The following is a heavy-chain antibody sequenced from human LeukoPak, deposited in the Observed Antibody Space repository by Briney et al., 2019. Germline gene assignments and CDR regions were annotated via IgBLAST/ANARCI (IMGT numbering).Heavy chain of an antibody. Sequence: GGSLILSCAASGFTFSSYEMNWVRQAPGKGLEWVSYISFSGSTIYYADSVKGRFTISRDNAKNSLYVQMNSLRAEDTAVYYCARGDYYDSSGYYYVGYFHHWGQGTLVTVSS. J-gene: IGHJ1*01. CDR2: ISFSGSTI. V-gene: IGHV3-48*03. CDR1: GFTFSSYE. D-gene: IGHD3-22*01. CDR3: ARGDYYDSSGYYYVGYFHH.